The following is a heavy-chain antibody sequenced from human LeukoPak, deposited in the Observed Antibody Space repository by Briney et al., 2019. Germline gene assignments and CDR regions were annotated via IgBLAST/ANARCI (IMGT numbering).Heavy chain of an antibody. CDR1: GYTFTSYY. Sequence: ASVKVSCKASGYTFTSYYMHWVRQAPGQGLEWMGIINPSGGSTSYAQKFQGRVTMTRDTSTSTVYMELSSLRSEDTAVYYCARVRGYYGSGLYGMDVWGQGTTVTVSS. D-gene: IGHD3-10*01. J-gene: IGHJ6*02. V-gene: IGHV1-46*01. CDR2: INPSGGST. CDR3: ARVRGYYGSGLYGMDV.